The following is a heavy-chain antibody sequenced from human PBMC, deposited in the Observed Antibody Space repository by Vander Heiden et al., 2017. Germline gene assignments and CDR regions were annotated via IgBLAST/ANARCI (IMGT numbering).Heavy chain of an antibody. J-gene: IGHJ4*02. D-gene: IGHD7-27*01. V-gene: IGHV4-4*07. CDR2: IYTSETT. CDR3: ARAGNWGFPD. CDR1: GGSISGYY. Sequence: QVQLQESGPGLVKPSETLSPTSTVPGGSISGYYWSWIRQPAGKGLEWIGRIYTSETTNYNPSLKSRVTMSVDTSKNQFSLKLSSVTAADTAVYYCARAGNWGFPDWGQGTLVTVSS.